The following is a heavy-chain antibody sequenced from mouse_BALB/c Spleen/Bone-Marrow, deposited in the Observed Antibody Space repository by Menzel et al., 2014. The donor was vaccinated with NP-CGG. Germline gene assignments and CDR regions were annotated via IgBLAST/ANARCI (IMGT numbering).Heavy chain of an antibody. D-gene: IGHD3-2*01. J-gene: IGHJ2*01. V-gene: IGHV1S132*01. CDR1: GYTFTSYW. CDR3: ASRDSSGYVPDY. CDR2: IFPGTGTT. Sequence: QVQLQQSGAELVKPGASVKLSCKTSGYTFTSYWIQWVKQRPGQGLGGIGEIFPGTGTTYYNEKFKGKATLTIDTSSSTAYMQLSSLTSEDSAVYFCASRDSSGYVPDYWGQGTTLTXSS.